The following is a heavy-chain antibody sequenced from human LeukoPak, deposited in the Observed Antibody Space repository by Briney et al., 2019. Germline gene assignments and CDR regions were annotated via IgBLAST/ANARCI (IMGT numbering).Heavy chain of an antibody. CDR3: AAPTDYFSGMDV. CDR1: GFTFTSSA. V-gene: IGHV1-58*02. CDR2: IVVGSGNT. J-gene: IGHJ6*02. Sequence: SVQVSCKASGFTFTSSAMKWVRQARGQRLEWIGWIVVGSGNTNYAQKFRERVTITRDMSTSTAYMELSSLRAEDTPVYYCAAPTDYFSGMDVWGQGTTVTVSS.